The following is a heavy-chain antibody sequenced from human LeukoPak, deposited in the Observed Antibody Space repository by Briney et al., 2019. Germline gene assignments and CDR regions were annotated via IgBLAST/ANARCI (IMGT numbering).Heavy chain of an antibody. CDR3: ARALNFWSGWYYYMDV. Sequence: SETLSLTCTVSGGSISSGDYYWSWIRQPPGKGLEWIGYIYYSGSTYYNPSLKSRVTISVDTSKNQFSLKLSSVTAADTAVYYCARALNFWSGWYYYMDVWGKGGTVTVSS. CDR1: GGSISSGDYY. J-gene: IGHJ6*03. V-gene: IGHV4-30-4*08. D-gene: IGHD3-3*01. CDR2: IYYSGST.